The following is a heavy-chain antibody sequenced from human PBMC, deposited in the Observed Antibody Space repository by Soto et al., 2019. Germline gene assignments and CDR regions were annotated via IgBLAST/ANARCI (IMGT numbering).Heavy chain of an antibody. CDR3: ARPEDDSSGYYYAGFDY. D-gene: IGHD3-22*01. Sequence: PGESLKISCKGSGYSFTSYWIGWVRQMPGKGLEWMGIIYPGDSDTRYSPSFQGQVTISADKSISTAYLQWSSLKASDTAMCYCARPEDDSSGYYYAGFDYWGQGTLVTVSS. CDR1: GYSFTSYW. CDR2: IYPGDSDT. J-gene: IGHJ4*02. V-gene: IGHV5-51*01.